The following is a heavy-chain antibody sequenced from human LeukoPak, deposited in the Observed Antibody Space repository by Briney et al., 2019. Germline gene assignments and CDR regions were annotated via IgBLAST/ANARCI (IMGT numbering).Heavy chain of an antibody. CDR2: IYYSGST. Sequence: SETLSPTCTVSGGSISSYYWSWIRQPPGKGLEWIGYIYYSGSTNYNPSLKSRVTISVDTSKNQFSLKLSSVTAADTAVYYCARAGGPATKTPYGMDVWGQGTTVTVSS. CDR1: GGSISSYY. CDR3: ARAGGPATKTPYGMDV. J-gene: IGHJ6*02. V-gene: IGHV4-59*01. D-gene: IGHD2-2*01.